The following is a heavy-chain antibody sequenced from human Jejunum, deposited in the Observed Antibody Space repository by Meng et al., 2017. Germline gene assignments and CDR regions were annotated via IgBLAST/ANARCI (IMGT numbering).Heavy chain of an antibody. CDR1: GGSISSIGSY. J-gene: IGHJ4*02. D-gene: IGHD5-24*01. Sequence: SETLSLTCTVFGGSISSIGSYWGWIRPPPGKGLEWIASIYYDGATYHDPSLKSRVAVSLATSRNLFSLSLNSVTAADTAVYYCARETSLRDGYKVDYWGQGTLVTVSS. CDR3: ARETSLRDGYKVDY. CDR2: IYYDGAT. V-gene: IGHV4-39*07.